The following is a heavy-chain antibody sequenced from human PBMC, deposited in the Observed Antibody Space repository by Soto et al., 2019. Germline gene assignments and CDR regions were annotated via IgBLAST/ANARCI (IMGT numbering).Heavy chain of an antibody. CDR3: VRVYSSGWYGNCFDP. V-gene: IGHV5-51*01. CDR2: IYPGDSDT. Sequence: PGESLKISCKGSGYSFTSYWIGWVRQMPGKGLEWMGIIYPGDSDTRYSPSFQGQVTISADKSISTAYLQWSSLKASDTAMYYCVRVYSSGWYGNCFDPWGEGTLVTVSS. CDR1: GYSFTSYW. D-gene: IGHD6-13*01. J-gene: IGHJ5*02.